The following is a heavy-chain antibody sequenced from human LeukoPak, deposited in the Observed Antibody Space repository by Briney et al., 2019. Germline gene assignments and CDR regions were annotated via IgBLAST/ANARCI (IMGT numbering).Heavy chain of an antibody. J-gene: IGHJ4*02. Sequence: SETLSLTCAVSGGSFSGYYWSWIRQPPGKGLEWIGEINHSGSTNYNTSPKSSVTTSVDTSKKQFSPKLISVTAADAAVYYCASRRLWFGELLSHFDYWGQGTLVTVSS. D-gene: IGHD3-10*01. V-gene: IGHV4-34*01. CDR3: ASRRLWFGELLSHFDY. CDR2: INHSGST. CDR1: GGSFSGYY.